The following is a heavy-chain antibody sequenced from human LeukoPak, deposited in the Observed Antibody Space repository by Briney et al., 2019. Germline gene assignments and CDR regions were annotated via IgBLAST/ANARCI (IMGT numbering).Heavy chain of an antibody. CDR2: IYFNGRT. J-gene: IGHJ4*02. CDR1: GYSISSGYY. CDR3: ARDAPYAPPLDY. Sequence: SETLSLTCTVSGYSISSGYYWGWIRQPPGKGLEWIGFIYFNGRTIYNPALKSRVTISMDTSNNQFSLKLSSVTAADTALYFCARDAPYAPPLDYWGQGNLVTVSS. V-gene: IGHV4-38-2*02. D-gene: IGHD3-16*01.